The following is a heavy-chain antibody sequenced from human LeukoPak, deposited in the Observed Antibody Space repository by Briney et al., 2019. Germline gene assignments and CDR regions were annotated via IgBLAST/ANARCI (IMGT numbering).Heavy chain of an antibody. CDR2: IYYSGST. CDR1: GGSXSSSSYY. Sequence: SGGSXSSSSYYWGWIRQPPGKGVEWIGSIYYSGSTYYNPSLKSRVTISVDTSKNQFSLKLSSVTAADTAVYYCARDRGDRNWFDPWGQGTLVTVSS. D-gene: IGHD3-10*01. V-gene: IGHV4-39*07. J-gene: IGHJ5*02. CDR3: ARDRGDRNWFDP.